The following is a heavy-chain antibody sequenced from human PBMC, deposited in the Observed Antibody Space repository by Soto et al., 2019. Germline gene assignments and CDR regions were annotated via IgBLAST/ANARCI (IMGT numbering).Heavy chain of an antibody. CDR3: AREFPYYERILSYFHX. D-gene: IGHD3-16*01. CDR2: TYYRSKWYN. Sequence: SQSLSLNCAISGYSVSGNSAAWNWIRQSPSRGLECLGRTYYRSKWYNDYSVSLKSRITVTPDRSKNQLSLHLKSVTPEDTAVYHCAREFPYYERILSYFHXWGQGALVTVSX. V-gene: IGHV6-1*01. CDR1: GYSVSGNSAA. J-gene: IGHJ4*02.